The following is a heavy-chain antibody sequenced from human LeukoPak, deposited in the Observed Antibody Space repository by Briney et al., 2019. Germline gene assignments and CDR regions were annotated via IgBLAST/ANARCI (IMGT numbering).Heavy chain of an antibody. CDR2: IYYSGST. CDR3: ARRSPYCGGDCYNYMDV. Sequence: SETLSLTCTVSGGSISSSSYYWGWIRQPPGKGLEWIGSIYYSGSTYYNPSLKSRVTISVDTSKNQFSLKLSSVTAADTAVYYCARRSPYCGGDCYNYMDVWGKGTTVTVSS. CDR1: GGSISSSSYY. D-gene: IGHD2-21*01. J-gene: IGHJ6*03. V-gene: IGHV4-39*01.